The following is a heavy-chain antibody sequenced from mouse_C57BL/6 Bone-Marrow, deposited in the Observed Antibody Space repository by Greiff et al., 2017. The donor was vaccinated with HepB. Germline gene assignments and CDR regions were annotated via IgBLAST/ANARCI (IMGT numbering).Heavy chain of an antibody. J-gene: IGHJ4*01. CDR2: IDPANGIT. D-gene: IGHD1-1*01. CDR3: ARTGYYYGSHYYAMGC. V-gene: IGHV14-3*01. Sequence: EVQLQQSVAELVRPGASVKLSCTASGYNIKNTYMHWVKQRPEQGLEWIGRIDPANGITKYATKFKGKATLTADTSSNTAYLQLSSLTSEDTAIYYCARTGYYYGSHYYAMGCWGQGTSVTVSS. CDR1: GYNIKNTY.